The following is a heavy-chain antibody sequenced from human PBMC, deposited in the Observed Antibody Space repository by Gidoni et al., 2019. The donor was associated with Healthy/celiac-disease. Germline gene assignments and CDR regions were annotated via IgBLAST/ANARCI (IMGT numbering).Heavy chain of an antibody. J-gene: IGHJ4*02. D-gene: IGHD6-6*01. CDR1: GFTLSSL. CDR3: AKDLLSVAAREDY. Sequence: QVQLVESGGGVVQPGRSLRLSCAASGFTLSSLAVISYDGSNKYYADSVKGRFTISRDNSKNTLYLQMNSLRAEDTAVYYCAKDLLSVAAREDYWGQGTLVTVSS. V-gene: IGHV3-30*18. CDR2: ISYDGSNK.